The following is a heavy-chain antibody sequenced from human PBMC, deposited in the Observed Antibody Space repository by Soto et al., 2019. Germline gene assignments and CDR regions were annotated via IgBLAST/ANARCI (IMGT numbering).Heavy chain of an antibody. Sequence: PGESLKISCKGSGCSFSNYWIGWVRQMPGKGLEWMGIIYPGDSDTRYSPSFQGQVTISADKSISTAHLQWSSLKASDTALYYCARQNSYGYYYYGLDVWGQGTTVTVSS. CDR3: ARQNSYGYYYYGLDV. V-gene: IGHV5-51*01. CDR2: IYPGDSDT. J-gene: IGHJ6*02. D-gene: IGHD5-18*01. CDR1: GCSFSNYW.